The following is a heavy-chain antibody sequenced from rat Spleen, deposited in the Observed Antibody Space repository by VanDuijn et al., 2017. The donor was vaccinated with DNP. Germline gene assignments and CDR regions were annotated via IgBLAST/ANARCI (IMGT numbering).Heavy chain of an antibody. J-gene: IGHJ2*01. CDR1: GFTFSTFP. D-gene: IGHD1-9*01. CDR2: VSPSGGRT. CDR3: ARRWGHYGYKPLSYFDY. V-gene: IGHV5-46*01. Sequence: EVQLVESGGGLVQPGRSMKLSCTASGFTFSTFPMAWVRQAPTKGLAWVAAVSPSGGRTYYRDSVKGRFTVSRDNAKNTLYLQMDSLRSEDTATYFCARRWGHYGYKPLSYFDYWGQGVMVTVSS.